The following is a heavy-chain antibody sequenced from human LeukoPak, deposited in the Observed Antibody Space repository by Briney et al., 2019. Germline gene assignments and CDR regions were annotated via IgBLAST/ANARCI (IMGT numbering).Heavy chain of an antibody. CDR3: AREFLRVNAFDI. CDR2: IYYSGST. J-gene: IGHJ3*02. Sequence: SETLSLTCTVSGGSISSSSYYWGWIRQPPGKGLEWIGSIYYSGSTYYNPSLKSRVTISVDTSKNQFSLKLSSVTAADTAVYFCAREFLRVNAFDIWGQGTMVTVSS. CDR1: GGSISSSSYY. V-gene: IGHV4-39*02. D-gene: IGHD4-17*01.